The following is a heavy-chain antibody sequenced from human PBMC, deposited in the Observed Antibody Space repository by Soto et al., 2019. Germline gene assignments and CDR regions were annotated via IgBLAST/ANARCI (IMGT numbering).Heavy chain of an antibody. D-gene: IGHD5-12*01. J-gene: IGHJ4*02. Sequence: GGSLRLSCAASGFTFSSYWMHWVRQAPGKGLVWVSGISSGGSSTYYADSVKGRFTISRDNAKNTLYLQMNSLRAEDTAVYYCAKDDFEYSGSPFDYWGQGTLVTVSS. V-gene: IGHV3-74*01. CDR1: GFTFSSYW. CDR2: ISSGGSST. CDR3: AKDDFEYSGSPFDY.